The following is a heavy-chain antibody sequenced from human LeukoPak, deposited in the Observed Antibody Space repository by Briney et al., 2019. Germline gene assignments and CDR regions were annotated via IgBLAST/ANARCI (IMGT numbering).Heavy chain of an antibody. D-gene: IGHD3-10*01. CDR3: AKDYYYGSGSYYTEFDY. V-gene: IGHV3-23*01. Sequence: GGSLRLSCAASGFTFSRYAMSWVRQAPGKGLEWVSAISGSGGSTYYADSVKGRFTISRDNSKNTLYLQMNSLRAEDTAIFYCAKDYYYGSGSYYTEFDYWGQGTLVTVSS. J-gene: IGHJ4*02. CDR1: GFTFSRYA. CDR2: ISGSGGST.